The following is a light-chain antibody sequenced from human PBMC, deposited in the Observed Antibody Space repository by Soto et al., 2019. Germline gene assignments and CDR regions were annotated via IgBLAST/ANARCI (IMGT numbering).Light chain of an antibody. J-gene: IGKJ1*01. CDR2: AAS. V-gene: IGKV3-15*01. CDR3: HQYNNWPPWT. Sequence: EIVMTQSPVTLSVSPGERATLSCRASQSVSSDLAWYQQKPGQAPRLLIYAASTRATGIPARFSGSGSGTEFTLTISSLQSEDFAVYYCHQYNNWPPWTFGQGTKVEIK. CDR1: QSVSSD.